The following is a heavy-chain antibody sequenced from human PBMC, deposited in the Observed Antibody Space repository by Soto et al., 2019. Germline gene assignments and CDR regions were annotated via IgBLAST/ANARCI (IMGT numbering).Heavy chain of an antibody. D-gene: IGHD3-10*01. J-gene: IGHJ6*02. CDR3: ARQTPPYGSGSYYSKRGFYYYYGMDV. Sequence: PSETLSLTCTVSGGSISSSSYYWGWIRQPPGEGLEWIGSIYYSGSTYYNPSLKSRVTISVDTSKNQFSLKLSSVTAADTAVYYCARQTPPYGSGSYYSKRGFYYYYGMDVWGQGTTVTVSS. CDR2: IYYSGST. CDR1: GGSISSSSYY. V-gene: IGHV4-39*01.